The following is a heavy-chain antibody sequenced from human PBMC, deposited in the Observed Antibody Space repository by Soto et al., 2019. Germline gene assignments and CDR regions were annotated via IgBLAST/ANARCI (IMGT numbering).Heavy chain of an antibody. CDR1: GFSLSTSGVG. CDR2: IYWDDDK. J-gene: IGHJ4*02. Sequence: QITLKESGPTLVKPTQTLTLTCTFSGFSLSTSGVGVGWIRQPPGKALEWLALIYWDDDKRYSPSLKSRLTINKDTSNNQVVLTMTNMDPVDTATYYCAHRPSYCSGGSCYSGFDYWGEGNLVTVSS. V-gene: IGHV2-5*02. D-gene: IGHD2-15*01. CDR3: AHRPSYCSGGSCYSGFDY.